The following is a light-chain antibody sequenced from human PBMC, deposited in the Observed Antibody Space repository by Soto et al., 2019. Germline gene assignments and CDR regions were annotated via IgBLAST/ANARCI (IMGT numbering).Light chain of an antibody. CDR1: QSVSSSY. CDR3: QQYASARRT. V-gene: IGKV3-20*01. J-gene: IGKJ2*01. Sequence: EIVLTQSPGTLSLSPGERATLSCRASQSVSSSYLAWYQQKPGQAPRLLIYGASSRATGIPDRFSGSGSGTDFTLTISRLEPEDFAMYYCQQYASARRTFGQGTNLEIK. CDR2: GAS.